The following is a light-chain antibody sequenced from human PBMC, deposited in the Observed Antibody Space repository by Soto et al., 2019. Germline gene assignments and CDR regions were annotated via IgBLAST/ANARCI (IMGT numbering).Light chain of an antibody. CDR1: QSVSSN. CDR3: QHYQSGHPIT. V-gene: IGKV3D-15*01. J-gene: IGKJ5*01. CDR2: GAS. Sequence: EIVMTQSPSTLSASAGERATLSCRASQSVSSNLAWYQQKPGQAPRLLSSGASSRATGIPDRFTGSGSETSFTPTISRLEPEDFALYYCQHYQSGHPITFGQGTRLEIK.